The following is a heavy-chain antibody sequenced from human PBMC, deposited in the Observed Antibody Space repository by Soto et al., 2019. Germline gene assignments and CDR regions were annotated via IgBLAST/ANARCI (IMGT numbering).Heavy chain of an antibody. J-gene: IGHJ4*02. CDR1: GFTFSYYA. D-gene: IGHD3-16*01. CDR3: ARDPDAYLSLWGYDY. V-gene: IGHV3-23*01. Sequence: DVQLLESGGGLVQTGGSLRLSCAASGFTFSYYAMNWVRQAPGKGLEWVAHVSATGATTHYADSVNGRFTISRDNYKNTLFLQMNSLRAEDTALYYCARDPDAYLSLWGYDYWGQGTLVTASS. CDR2: VSATGATT.